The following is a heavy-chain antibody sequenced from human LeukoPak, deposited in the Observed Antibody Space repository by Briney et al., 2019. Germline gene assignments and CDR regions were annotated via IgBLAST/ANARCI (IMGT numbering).Heavy chain of an antibody. CDR2: INNAGVNT. J-gene: IGHJ4*02. D-gene: IGHD2-21*02. CDR1: GFTFSSYA. Sequence: GGSLRLSCAASGFTFSSYAMSWVRQAPGKGLEWVSSINNAGVNTHYADSVKGRFTISRDNSKNTLYLQMNSLRAEDTAVYYCARDSTVVTAMAWYFDYWGQGTLVTVSS. CDR3: ARDSTVVTAMAWYFDY. V-gene: IGHV3-23*01.